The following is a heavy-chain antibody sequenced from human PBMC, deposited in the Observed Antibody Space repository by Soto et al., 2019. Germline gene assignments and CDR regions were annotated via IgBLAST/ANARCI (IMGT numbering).Heavy chain of an antibody. CDR1: GFTFSSHA. CDR3: ATPGDGSGKYRRY. Sequence: GGSLRLSCAASGFTFSSHAMSWVRQAPGKGLEWVSSISASGGSTYYADSVKGRFTMSRDNSKDTLYLQMNGLRVEDTAVYYCATPGDGSGKYRRYWGQGTLVTVSS. D-gene: IGHD3-10*01. J-gene: IGHJ4*02. CDR2: ISASGGST. V-gene: IGHV3-23*01.